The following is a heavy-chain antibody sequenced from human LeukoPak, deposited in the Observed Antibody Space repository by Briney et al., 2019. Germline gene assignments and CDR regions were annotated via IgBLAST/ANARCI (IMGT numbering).Heavy chain of an antibody. CDR1: GGSISSYY. D-gene: IGHD6-6*01. CDR3: ARWYSSSSRAFDI. V-gene: IGHV4-59*01. CDR2: IYYSGST. Sequence: SETLSLICTVSGGSISSYYWSWIRQPPGKGLEWIGYIYYSGSTNYNPSLESRVTISVDTSKNQFSLKLSSVTAADTAVYFCARWYSSSSRAFDIWGQGTMVTVSS. J-gene: IGHJ3*02.